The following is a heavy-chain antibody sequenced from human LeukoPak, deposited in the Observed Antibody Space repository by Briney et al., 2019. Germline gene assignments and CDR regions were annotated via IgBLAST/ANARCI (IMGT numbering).Heavy chain of an antibody. V-gene: IGHV4-34*01. J-gene: IGHJ2*01. CDR3: ARHQGVVDL. D-gene: IGHD3-3*01. Sequence: SETLSLTCAVYGGSFRGFYWTWVRQPPGKGLEWIGEINHSGGTNYNPSLKSRVTISVDTSKNQFSLKLSSVTAADTAVYYCARHQGVVDLWGRGSLVTVSS. CDR1: GGSFRGFY. CDR2: INHSGGT.